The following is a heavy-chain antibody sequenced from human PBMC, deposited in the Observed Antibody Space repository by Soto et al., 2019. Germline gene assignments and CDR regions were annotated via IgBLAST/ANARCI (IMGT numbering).Heavy chain of an antibody. CDR2: ISAYNGNT. CDR3: ARDYFVVVPAAPNPDAFDI. J-gene: IGHJ3*02. V-gene: IGHV1-18*04. D-gene: IGHD2-2*01. CDR1: GYTFTSHG. Sequence: ASVKVSCKASGYTFTSHGISWVRQAPGQGLEWMGWISAYNGNTNYAQKLQGRVTMTTDTSTSTAYMELRSLRSDDTAVYYCARDYFVVVPAAPNPDAFDIWGQGTMVT.